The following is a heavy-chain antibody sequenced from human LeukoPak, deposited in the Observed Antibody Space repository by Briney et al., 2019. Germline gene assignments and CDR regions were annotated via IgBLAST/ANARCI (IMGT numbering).Heavy chain of an antibody. CDR1: GFSFSSYE. D-gene: IGHD6-6*01. Sequence: GGSLRLSCAASGFSFSSYEMNWVRQAPGKGLEWVSSISSSSSYIYYADSVKGRFTISRDNAKNPLYLQMNSLRAEDTAVYYCAGGSEAARQRAPPKEGFDPWGQGTLVTVSS. V-gene: IGHV3-21*01. J-gene: IGHJ5*02. CDR3: AGGSEAARQRAPPKEGFDP. CDR2: ISSSSSYI.